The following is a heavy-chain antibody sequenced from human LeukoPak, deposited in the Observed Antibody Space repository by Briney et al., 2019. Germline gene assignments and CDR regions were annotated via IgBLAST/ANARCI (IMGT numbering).Heavy chain of an antibody. CDR1: GFTFSSYA. CDR2: ISGSGGST. Sequence: GGSLRLSCAASGFTFSSYAMSWVRQAPGKGLEWVSAISGSGGSTYYADSVKGRFTISRDNSKNTLYLQMNSLRAEDTAVYYCAKSVDSSGYYRYYYYGMDVWGQGTTVTVSS. V-gene: IGHV3-23*01. J-gene: IGHJ6*02. CDR3: AKSVDSSGYYRYYYYGMDV. D-gene: IGHD3-22*01.